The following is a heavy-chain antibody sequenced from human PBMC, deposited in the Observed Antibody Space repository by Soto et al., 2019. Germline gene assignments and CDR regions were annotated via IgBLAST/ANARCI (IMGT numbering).Heavy chain of an antibody. Sequence: QLQLQESGSGLVKPSQTLSLTCAVSGGSISSGDYSWSWIRQPPGKGLEWIGYIYHSGSTYYNPSLKSXXTXSXXRSKNQFSLKLSSVTAADTAVYFCAREIYGDYVDYWGQGTLVTVSS. CDR2: IYHSGST. CDR1: GGSISSGDYS. J-gene: IGHJ4*02. D-gene: IGHD4-17*01. V-gene: IGHV4-30-2*01. CDR3: AREIYGDYVDY.